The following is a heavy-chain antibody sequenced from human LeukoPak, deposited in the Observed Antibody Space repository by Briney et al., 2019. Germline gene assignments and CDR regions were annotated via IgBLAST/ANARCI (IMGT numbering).Heavy chain of an antibody. V-gene: IGHV3-74*01. D-gene: IGHD3-9*01. Sequence: GGSLRLSCAASGFTFSSYWMHWVRQAPGKGLVWVSRIKSDGSVTTYADSVKGRFTISGDNAKNTLYLQMNSLRAEDTAVYFCARLDILTGNYYYFEYWGQGSLVTVSS. CDR3: ARLDILTGNYYYFEY. CDR2: IKSDGSVT. J-gene: IGHJ4*02. CDR1: GFTFSSYW.